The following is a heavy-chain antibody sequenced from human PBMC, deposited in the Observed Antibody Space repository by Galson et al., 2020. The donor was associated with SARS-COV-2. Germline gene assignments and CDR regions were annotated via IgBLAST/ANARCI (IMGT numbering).Heavy chain of an antibody. J-gene: IGHJ4*02. CDR3: SSLSFGGVIVGPHDY. Sequence: GGSLRLSCAASGFTFSSYAMSWVRQAPGKGLEWVSAISGSGGSTYYADSVKGRFTISRDNSKNTPYLQMNSLRAEDTAVYYCSSLSFGGVIVGPHDYWGQGTLVNVSS. CDR1: GFTFSSYA. V-gene: IGHV3-23*01. CDR2: ISGSGGST. D-gene: IGHD3-16*02.